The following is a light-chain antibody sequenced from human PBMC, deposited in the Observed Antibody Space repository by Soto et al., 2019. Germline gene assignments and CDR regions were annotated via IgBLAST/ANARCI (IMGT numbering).Light chain of an antibody. J-gene: IGKJ2*01. CDR1: HSVTSSY. Sequence: EIVLTQSPGTLSLSPGERATLSCRASHSVTSSYLAWYQLKPGQAPRLLIYGASSRATGIPDRFSGSGSGTDFTLTISRLEPEDFAVYYCQHYGSSPPYTFGQGTKLEIK. CDR2: GAS. V-gene: IGKV3-20*01. CDR3: QHYGSSPPYT.